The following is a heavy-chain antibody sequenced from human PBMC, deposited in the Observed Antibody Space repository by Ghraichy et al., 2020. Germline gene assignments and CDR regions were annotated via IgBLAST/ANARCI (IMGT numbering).Heavy chain of an antibody. J-gene: IGHJ4*02. V-gene: IGHV4-38-2*01. CDR1: GFSISSGYY. CDR2: SYHSGNS. Sequence: SETLSLTCAVSGFSISSGYYWGWVRQSPGKGLEWIVSSYHSGNSYYNPSLESRVIISVDSSKNQFSLNLSSVTAADTAVYYCARLERGYSYGYIVDWGQGTLVTASS. D-gene: IGHD5-18*01. CDR3: ARLERGYSYGYIVD.